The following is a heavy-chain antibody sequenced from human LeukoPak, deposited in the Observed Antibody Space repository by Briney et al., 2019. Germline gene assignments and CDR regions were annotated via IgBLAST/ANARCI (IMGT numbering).Heavy chain of an antibody. CDR1: GFVFTSFW. D-gene: IGHD6-19*01. CDR3: ATSQTTSGRYGNAFDI. Sequence: PGGPLRLSCVGSGFVFTSFWMSWVRQAPGKGLEGVANNKEDGREKYYVDSVKGRFTISRDNAKNSLDLQMNNLRVEDTAVYYCATSQTTSGRYGNAFDIWGQGTTVTVSS. CDR2: NKEDGREK. V-gene: IGHV3-7*01. J-gene: IGHJ3*02.